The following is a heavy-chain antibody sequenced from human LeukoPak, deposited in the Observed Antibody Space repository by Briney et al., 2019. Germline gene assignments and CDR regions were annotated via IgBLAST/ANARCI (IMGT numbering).Heavy chain of an antibody. CDR3: AREEGLTAARGIYYYYYMDV. CDR1: GFTFSSYS. J-gene: IGHJ6*03. V-gene: IGHV3-48*01. CDR2: ISSSSSTI. Sequence: GGSLRLSCAASGFTFSSYSMNWVRQAPGKGLEWVSYISSSSSTIYYADSVKGRFTISRDNAKNSLYLQMNSLRAEDTAVYYCAREEGLTAARGIYYYYYMDVWGKGTTVTVSS. D-gene: IGHD6-13*01.